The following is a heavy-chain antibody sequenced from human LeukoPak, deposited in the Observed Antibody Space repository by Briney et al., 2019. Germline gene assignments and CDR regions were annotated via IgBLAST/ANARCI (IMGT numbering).Heavy chain of an antibody. V-gene: IGHV3-13*01. CDR1: GFTFSSYD. Sequence: GGSLRLSCAASGFTFSSYDMHWVRQATGKGLEWVSAIDTAGDTYYPGSVKGRFTISRENAKNSLYLQMNSLRAEDTAVYYCAKDGGYGSGSYRAFDIWGQGTMVTVSS. J-gene: IGHJ3*02. CDR2: IDTAGDT. D-gene: IGHD3-10*01. CDR3: AKDGGYGSGSYRAFDI.